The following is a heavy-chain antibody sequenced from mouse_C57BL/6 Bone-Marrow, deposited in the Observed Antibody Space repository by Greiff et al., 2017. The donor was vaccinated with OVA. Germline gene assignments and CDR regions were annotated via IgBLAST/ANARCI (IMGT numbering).Heavy chain of an antibody. Sequence: EVQLQQSGPELVKPGASVKISCKASGYTFTDYYMNWVKQSHGKSLEWIGDINPNNGGTSYNQKFKGKATLTVAKSSSTAYMELRSLTSEDSAVYYCANPLLGYYAMDYWGQGTSVTVSS. CDR1: GYTFTDYY. V-gene: IGHV1-26*01. J-gene: IGHJ4*01. CDR2: INPNNGGT. CDR3: ANPLLGYYAMDY. D-gene: IGHD2-1*01.